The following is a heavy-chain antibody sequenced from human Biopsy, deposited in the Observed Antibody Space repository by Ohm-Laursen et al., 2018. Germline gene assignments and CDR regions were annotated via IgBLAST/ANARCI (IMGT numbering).Heavy chain of an antibody. J-gene: IGHJ3*02. V-gene: IGHV5-51*01. D-gene: IGHD1-7*01. CDR1: GYSFPTYW. CDR2: IYPSDSNT. Sequence: ESLRLSCKGSGYSFPTYWIGWVRQMPGKGLGWMGIIYPSDSNTIYSPSFQGQVTISADKSISTAYLQLTSLKASDTAMYYCARNSGNYKYDAFDIWGLGTMVTVSS. CDR3: ARNSGNYKYDAFDI.